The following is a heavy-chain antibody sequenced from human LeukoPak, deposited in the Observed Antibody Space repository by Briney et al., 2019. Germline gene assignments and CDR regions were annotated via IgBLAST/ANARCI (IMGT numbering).Heavy chain of an antibody. V-gene: IGHV4-34*01. J-gene: IGHJ4*02. CDR1: GGSFSGYY. CDR2: INDSGSN. D-gene: IGHD3-10*01. CDR3: ARAHYYGSGSYYRLDY. Sequence: SETLSLSCAVYGGSFSGYYWSWIRQPPGKGLEWIGEINDSGSNNYNPSLKSRVTISVDTSKNQFSLKLSSVTAADTAVYYCARAHYYGSGSYYRLDYWGQGTLVTVSS.